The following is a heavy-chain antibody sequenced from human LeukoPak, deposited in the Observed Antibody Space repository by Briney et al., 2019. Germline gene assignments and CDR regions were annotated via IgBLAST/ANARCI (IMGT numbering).Heavy chain of an antibody. D-gene: IGHD6-19*01. CDR2: INSDGSST. J-gene: IGHJ4*02. Sequence: QAGGSLRLSCAASGFTFSSYWMHWVRQAPGKGLVWVSRINSDGSSTSYADSVKGRFTISRDNSKNMLYLQMNSLRVEDTAVYYCAKDVAPDSGWDLDYWGQGTLVTVSS. CDR1: GFTFSSYW. CDR3: AKDVAPDSGWDLDY. V-gene: IGHV3-74*01.